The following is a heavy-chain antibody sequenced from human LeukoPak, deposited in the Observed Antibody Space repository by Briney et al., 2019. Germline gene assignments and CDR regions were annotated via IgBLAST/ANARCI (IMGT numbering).Heavy chain of an antibody. Sequence: AASVKVSCKASGGTFSSYAISWVRQAPGQGLEWMGGIIPIFGTANYAQKFQGRVTITTDASTSTAYMELSSLRSEDTAGYYCARSHFPGYSYGSDFDYWGQGTLVTVSS. CDR2: IIPIFGTA. J-gene: IGHJ4*02. CDR1: GGTFSSYA. V-gene: IGHV1-69*05. CDR3: ARSHFPGYSYGSDFDY. D-gene: IGHD5-18*01.